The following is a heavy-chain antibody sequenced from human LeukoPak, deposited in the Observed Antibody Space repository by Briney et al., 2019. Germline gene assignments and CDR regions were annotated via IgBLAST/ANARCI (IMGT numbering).Heavy chain of an antibody. Sequence: GGSLRLSCAASGFTFSSYGMHWVRQAPGKGLEWVAVISYDGSNKYYADSVKGRFTISRDNSKNTLYLQMNSLRAEDTAVYYCAKDNLVYSGRDAFDIWGQGTMVTVSS. CDR1: GFTFSSYG. CDR2: ISYDGSNK. D-gene: IGHD2-8*01. J-gene: IGHJ3*02. V-gene: IGHV3-30*18. CDR3: AKDNLVYSGRDAFDI.